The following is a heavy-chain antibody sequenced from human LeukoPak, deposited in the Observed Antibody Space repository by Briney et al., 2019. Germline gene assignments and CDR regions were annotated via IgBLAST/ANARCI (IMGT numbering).Heavy chain of an antibody. Sequence: SETLSLTCTVSGGSISSYYWNWIRQPAGKSLEWLGRIYPSGNANYNPSLKSRVTMSVDTSQNQFSLKLSSVTAADTAVYYCARLLGMAARPDDAFDIWGQGTMVTVSS. V-gene: IGHV4-4*07. CDR3: ARLLGMAARPDDAFDI. CDR2: IYPSGNA. D-gene: IGHD2-2*02. CDR1: GGSISSYY. J-gene: IGHJ3*02.